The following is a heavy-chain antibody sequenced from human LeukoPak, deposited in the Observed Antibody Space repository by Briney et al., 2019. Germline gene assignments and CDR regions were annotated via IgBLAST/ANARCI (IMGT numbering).Heavy chain of an antibody. V-gene: IGHV4-34*01. J-gene: IGHJ4*02. CDR1: GGSFSGYY. Sequence: PSETLSLTCAVYGGSFSGYYWSWIRQPPGKGLEWIGEINDSGSTNYNPSLKSRVTISVDTSKNQFSLKLSSVAAADTAVYYCARGGGDRRVAAAGTIDYWGQGTLVTVSS. CDR2: INDSGST. D-gene: IGHD6-13*01. CDR3: ARGGGDRRVAAAGTIDY.